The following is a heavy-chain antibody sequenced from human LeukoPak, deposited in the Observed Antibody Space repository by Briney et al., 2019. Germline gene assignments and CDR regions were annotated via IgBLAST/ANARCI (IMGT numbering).Heavy chain of an antibody. J-gene: IGHJ4*02. CDR3: ARESRYCSGGSCPEY. V-gene: IGHV1-69*13. CDR2: IIPIFGTA. D-gene: IGHD2-15*01. CDR1: GGTFSSFA. Sequence: GASVKVSCKASGGTFSSFAISWVRQAPGQGLEWMGGIIPIFGTANYAQKFQGGVTITADESTSTAYMELSSLRSEDTAVYYCARESRYCSGGSCPEYWGQGTLVTVSS.